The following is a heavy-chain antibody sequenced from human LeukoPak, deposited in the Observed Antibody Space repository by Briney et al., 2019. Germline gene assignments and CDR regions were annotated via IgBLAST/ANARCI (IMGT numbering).Heavy chain of an antibody. CDR2: MNSDGSST. Sequence: GGSLRLSCAASGFTFRSYWMHWVRQAPGKGLVWMSRMNSDGSSTSYADSVKGRFTISRDNAKNTLYLQMNSLRVEDTAVYYCARSFYAGDSEFDYWGQGTLVTVSS. CDR1: GFTFRSYW. CDR3: ARSFYAGDSEFDY. J-gene: IGHJ4*02. V-gene: IGHV3-74*01. D-gene: IGHD3-16*02.